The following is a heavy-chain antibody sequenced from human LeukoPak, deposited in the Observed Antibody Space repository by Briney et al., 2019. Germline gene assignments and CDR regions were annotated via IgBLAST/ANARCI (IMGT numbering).Heavy chain of an antibody. Sequence: GGSLRLSCAASGFNFNNYWMTWVRQAPGKGLEWVANINQDGSQKYYVDSVQGRFTFSRDNAENSLYLQMNSLRAEDTAVYYCAELGITMIGGVWGKGTTVTISS. CDR3: AELGITMIGGV. J-gene: IGHJ6*04. CDR2: INQDGSQK. CDR1: GFNFNNYW. V-gene: IGHV3-7*01. D-gene: IGHD3-10*02.